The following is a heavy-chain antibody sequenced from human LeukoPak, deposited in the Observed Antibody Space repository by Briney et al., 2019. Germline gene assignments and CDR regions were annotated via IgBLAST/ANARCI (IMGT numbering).Heavy chain of an antibody. V-gene: IGHV4-59*01. CDR1: GGSISSDY. D-gene: IGHD4-23*01. Sequence: SETLSLTCTVSGGSISSDYWRWIRQPPGKGLEWIGSIYYSGSTNYNPSLKSRVSISVDTSKNQFSLRLSSVTAADTAVYYCAKGGAYGGNPGWFDPWGQGTLVTVSS. J-gene: IGHJ5*02. CDR3: AKGGAYGGNPGWFDP. CDR2: IYYSGST.